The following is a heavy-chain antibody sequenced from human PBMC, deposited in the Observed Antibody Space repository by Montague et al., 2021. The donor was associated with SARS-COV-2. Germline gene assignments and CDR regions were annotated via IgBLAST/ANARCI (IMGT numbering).Heavy chain of an antibody. CDR1: DGSISSRSYY. D-gene: IGHD3-22*01. Sequence: SETLSLTCTVSDGSISSRSYYWSWIRQPPGKGLEWIGEINHSGSTNYNPSLKSRVTISVDTSKNQFSLKLSSVTAAGTAVYYCASFPSGYYDSSGYHIWGQGTLVTVSS. V-gene: IGHV4-39*07. CDR3: ASFPSGYYDSSGYHI. CDR2: INHSGST. J-gene: IGHJ4*02.